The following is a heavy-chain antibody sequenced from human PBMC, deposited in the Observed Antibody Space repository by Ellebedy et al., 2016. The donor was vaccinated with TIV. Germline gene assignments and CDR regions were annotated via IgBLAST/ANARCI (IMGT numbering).Heavy chain of an antibody. CDR3: ATDGSYGDYLSPTHAFAF. D-gene: IGHD4-17*01. CDR1: GFSFRSYW. J-gene: IGHJ3*01. Sequence: GESLKISCAASGFSFRSYWMSWVRQAPGKGLEWVANMRQDGNDKYYVDSVKGRFAISRDNAKNSLYLQMNSLRAEDTSVYYCATDGSYGDYLSPTHAFAFWGRGTMVTVSS. V-gene: IGHV3-7*01. CDR2: MRQDGNDK.